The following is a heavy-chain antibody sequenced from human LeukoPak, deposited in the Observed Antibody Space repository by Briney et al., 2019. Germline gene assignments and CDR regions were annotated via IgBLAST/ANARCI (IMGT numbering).Heavy chain of an antibody. CDR1: GGSISSNSYY. Sequence: PSETLSLTCAVSGGSISSNSYYWGWIRQPPGKGLEWIGSIYYSGSTYYNPSLKSRVTISVDTSKNQFSLKLSSVTAADTAVYYCEAGGFGELLSWGQGTLVTVSS. D-gene: IGHD3-10*01. V-gene: IGHV4-39*01. J-gene: IGHJ4*02. CDR3: EAGGFGELLS. CDR2: IYYSGST.